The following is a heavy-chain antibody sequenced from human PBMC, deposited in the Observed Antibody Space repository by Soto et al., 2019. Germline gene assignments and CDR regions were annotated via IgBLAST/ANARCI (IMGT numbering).Heavy chain of an antibody. CDR1: GFTFSSYA. D-gene: IGHD1-26*01. CDR2: ISGSGGST. J-gene: IGHJ3*02. Sequence: GGSLRLSCAASGFTFSSYAMSWVRQAPGKGLEWVSAISGSGGSTYYADSVKGRFTISRDNSKNTLYLQMNSLRAEDTAVYYCAHNRKTGGSYFPDAFDIWGQGTMVTVSS. CDR3: AHNRKTGGSYFPDAFDI. V-gene: IGHV3-23*01.